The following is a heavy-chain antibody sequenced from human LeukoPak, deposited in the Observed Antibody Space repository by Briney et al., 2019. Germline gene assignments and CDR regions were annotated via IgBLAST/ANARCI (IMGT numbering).Heavy chain of an antibody. CDR1: GGSISSSSYY. CDR2: IYYSGST. CDR3: ATRLTGDWYFDL. J-gene: IGHJ2*01. D-gene: IGHD7-27*01. V-gene: IGHV4-39*01. Sequence: SETLSLTCTVSGGSISSSSYYWGWIRQPPGKGLEWIGSIYYSGSTYYNPSLKSRVTISVDTSENQFSLKLSSVTAADTAVYYCATRLTGDWYFDLWGRGTLVTVSS.